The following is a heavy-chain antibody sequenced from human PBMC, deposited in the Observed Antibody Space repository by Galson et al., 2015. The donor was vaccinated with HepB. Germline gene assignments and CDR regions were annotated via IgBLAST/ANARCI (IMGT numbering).Heavy chain of an antibody. Sequence: SLRLSCAASGFTFSSYSMNWVRQAPGKGLEWVSSISSGSSYIYYADSVRGRFTISRDNAKNSLYLQMNSLRAEDTAVYYCARAPPSTTMIVVGEHALDICGQGTMVTVSS. J-gene: IGHJ3*02. D-gene: IGHD3-22*01. CDR2: ISSGSSYI. V-gene: IGHV3-21*01. CDR1: GFTFSSYS. CDR3: ARAPPSTTMIVVGEHALDI.